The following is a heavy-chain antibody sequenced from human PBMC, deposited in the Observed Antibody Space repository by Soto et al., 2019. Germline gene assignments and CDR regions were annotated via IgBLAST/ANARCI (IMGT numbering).Heavy chain of an antibody. V-gene: IGHV1-69*02. D-gene: IGHD2-2*01. J-gene: IGHJ5*02. CDR3: ARSKYQLLRGLEYWFDP. Sequence: GASVKVSCKASGGTFSSYTISWVRQAPGQGLEWMGRIIPILGIANYAQKFQGRVTITADKSTSTAYMELSSLRSDDTAVYYCARSKYQLLRGLEYWFDPWGQGTLVTVSS. CDR2: IIPILGIA. CDR1: GGTFSSYT.